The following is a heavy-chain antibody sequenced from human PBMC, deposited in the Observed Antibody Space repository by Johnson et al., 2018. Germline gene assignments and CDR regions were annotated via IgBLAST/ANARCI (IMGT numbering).Heavy chain of an antibody. J-gene: IGHJ6*02. CDR3: ARDPRRYGGHPYYSYGMDV. CDR1: GFTFGDYA. V-gene: IGHV3-49*03. D-gene: IGHD4-23*01. Sequence: VQLVQSGGGLVQPGRSLRLSCRASGFTFGDYAMSWFRQAPGKGLEWVGFIRTKVYGGTTEYAASVRGRFTISRDNAKDSLYLQMNSLRAEDTAVYYLARDPRRYGGHPYYSYGMDVWGQGTTGTVSS. CDR2: IRTKVYGGTT.